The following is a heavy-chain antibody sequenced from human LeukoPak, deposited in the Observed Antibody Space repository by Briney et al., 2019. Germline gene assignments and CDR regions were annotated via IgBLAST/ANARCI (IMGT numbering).Heavy chain of an antibody. CDR2: IYYSGST. D-gene: IGHD1-26*01. CDR1: GGSISSYY. V-gene: IGHV4-59*01. CDR3: ARGVGATGYFDY. J-gene: IGHJ4*02. Sequence: PSETLSLTCTVSGGSISSYYWSWIRQPPGKGLEWIGYIYYSGSTNYNPSLKSRVTISVDTSKNQFSLKLSSVTAADTAVYYCARGVGATGYFDYWGQGTLVTVSS.